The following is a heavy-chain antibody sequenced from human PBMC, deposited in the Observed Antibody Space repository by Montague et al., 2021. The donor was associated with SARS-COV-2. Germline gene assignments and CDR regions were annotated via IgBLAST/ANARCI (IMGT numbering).Heavy chain of an antibody. D-gene: IGHD3-9*01. J-gene: IGHJ6*02. V-gene: IGHV4-39*01. CDR2: IYYSGST. CDR3: ARQDDILTGYYYYGMDV. CDR1: GGSISSSSYY. Sequence: SETLSLTCTVSGGSISSSSYYWGWIRQPPGKGLERIGSIYYSGSTYYNPSLKSRVTISVDTSKNQFSLKLSSVTAADTAVYYCARQDDILTGYYYYGMDVWGQGTTVTVSS.